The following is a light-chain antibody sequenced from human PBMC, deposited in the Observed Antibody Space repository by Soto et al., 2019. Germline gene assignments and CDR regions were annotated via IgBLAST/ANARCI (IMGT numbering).Light chain of an antibody. CDR3: QLRGNWPPYT. CDR1: QSVSSY. J-gene: IGKJ2*01. Sequence: EIVLTQSPATLSLSPGERATLSCRASQSVSSYLAWSQQQPGLAPRLLIYDASNRATGIPARFSGSGSGTDFTLTISSLEPEDFAVYYCQLRGNWPPYTFGQGTKLEIK. CDR2: DAS. V-gene: IGKV3-11*01.